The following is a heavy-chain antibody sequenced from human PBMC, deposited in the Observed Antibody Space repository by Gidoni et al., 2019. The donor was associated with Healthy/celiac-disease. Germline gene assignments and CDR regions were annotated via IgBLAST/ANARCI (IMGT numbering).Heavy chain of an antibody. CDR3: AKHYDFWSGYLDY. CDR1: GFTFSSYA. D-gene: IGHD3-3*01. V-gene: IGHV3-23*01. J-gene: IGHJ4*02. CDR2: ISGSGGST. Sequence: EVQLLESGGGLVQPGGSLRLSCAASGFTFSSYAMSWVRQAPGKGLEWGSAISGSGGSTYYADSVKGRFTISRDNSKNTLYLQMNSLRAEDTAVYYCAKHYDFWSGYLDYWGQGTLVTVSS.